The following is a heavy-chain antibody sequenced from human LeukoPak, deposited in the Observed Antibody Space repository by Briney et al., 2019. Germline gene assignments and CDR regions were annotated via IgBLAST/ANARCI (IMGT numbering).Heavy chain of an antibody. CDR2: INHSGST. CDR3: ARGRQLVGDYFDY. J-gene: IGHJ4*02. D-gene: IGHD6-6*01. Sequence: SETLSLTCAVYGGSFSGYYWSWIRQPPGKGLEWIGEINHSGSTNYNPSLKSRVTISVDTSKNQFSLKLSSVTAADTAVYYCARGRQLVGDYFDYWGQGTLVTVSS. CDR1: GGSFSGYY. V-gene: IGHV4-34*01.